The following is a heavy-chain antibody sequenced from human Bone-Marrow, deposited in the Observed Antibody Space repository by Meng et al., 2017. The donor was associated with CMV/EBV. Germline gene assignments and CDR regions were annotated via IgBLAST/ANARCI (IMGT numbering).Heavy chain of an antibody. J-gene: IGHJ4*02. D-gene: IGHD3-3*01. CDR2: ISGSGDST. CDR3: ATSDDFWSGADC. Sequence: GGSLRLSCAASGFTFSTYAMSWVRQAPGKGLEWVSSISGSGDSTYYADSVKGRFTISRDNSKNTLYLQMNSLRAEDTAVYYCATSDDFWSGADCWGQGTLVNGSS. CDR1: GFTFSTYA. V-gene: IGHV3-23*01.